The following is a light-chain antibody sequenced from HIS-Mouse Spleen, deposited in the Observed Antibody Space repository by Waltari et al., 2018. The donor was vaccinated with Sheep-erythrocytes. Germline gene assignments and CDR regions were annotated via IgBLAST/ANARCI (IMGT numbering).Light chain of an antibody. CDR3: CSYAGSYNHV. V-gene: IGLV2-11*01. Sequence: QSALTQPRSVSGSPGQSVTISCTGTSSDVGGYNYVSWYQQHPGKDPKLIVSEVSKRPSGVPDRFSGSKSGNTASLTISGLQAEDEADYYCCSYAGSYNHVFATGTKVTVL. CDR2: EVS. CDR1: SSDVGGYNY. J-gene: IGLJ1*01.